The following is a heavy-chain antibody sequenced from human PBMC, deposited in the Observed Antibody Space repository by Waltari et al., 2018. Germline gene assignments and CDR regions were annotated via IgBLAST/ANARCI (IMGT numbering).Heavy chain of an antibody. J-gene: IGHJ4*02. Sequence: EVQLVESGGGLVQPGRSLRLSCAASGFTFDDYAMHWVRQAPGKGLGWVSGISWNSGTMGYAYSVKGRFTISIDNAKNSLYLQMNSLRTEDTALYYCAKSRANYYDSNPFDFWGQGTLVTVSS. D-gene: IGHD3-22*01. CDR2: ISWNSGTM. V-gene: IGHV3-9*01. CDR3: AKSRANYYDSNPFDF. CDR1: GFTFDDYA.